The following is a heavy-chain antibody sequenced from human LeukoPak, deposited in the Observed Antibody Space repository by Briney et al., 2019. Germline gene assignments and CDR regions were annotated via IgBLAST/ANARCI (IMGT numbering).Heavy chain of an antibody. CDR2: IFGSGGSP. CDR3: GKTTVGYSSGQKPAWPVDF. CDR1: GFTFGSHA. J-gene: IGHJ4*02. V-gene: IGHV3-23*01. D-gene: IGHD5-18*01. Sequence: PGGSLRLSCEASGFTFGSHAMYWVRQAPGKGLGWVAGIFGSGGSPHYADSVKGRFTISRDNPRNTVYLQINSLRDDDTAVYYCGKTTVGYSSGQKPAWPVDFWGQGTLATVSS.